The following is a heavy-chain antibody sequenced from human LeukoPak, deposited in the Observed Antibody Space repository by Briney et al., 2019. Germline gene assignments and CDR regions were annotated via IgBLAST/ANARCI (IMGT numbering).Heavy chain of an antibody. CDR3: ASWFGGVNGHASDY. J-gene: IGHJ4*02. D-gene: IGHD3-16*01. CDR1: GSTFSSHA. CDR2: IKEDGSEK. Sequence: GGSLRLSCAASGSTFSSHAMTWVRQAPGKGLEWVANIKEDGSEKYYVDSVKGRFTISRDNAKNSLYLQMNSLRAEDTAVYYCASWFGGVNGHASDYWGQGTLVTVSS. V-gene: IGHV3-7*05.